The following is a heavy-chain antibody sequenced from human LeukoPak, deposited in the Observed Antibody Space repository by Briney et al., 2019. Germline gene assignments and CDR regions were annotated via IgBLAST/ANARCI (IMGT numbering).Heavy chain of an antibody. CDR3: AKTTMVRGVIINYFDY. CDR2: ISGSGGSK. J-gene: IGHJ4*02. Sequence: GGSLRLSCAASGFTFSSYAMSWVRQAPGKGLEWVSAISGSGGSKYYADSVKGRFTISRDNSKNTLYLQMNSLRAEDTAVYYCAKTTMVRGVIINYFDYWGQGTLVTVSS. CDR1: GFTFSSYA. D-gene: IGHD3-10*01. V-gene: IGHV3-23*01.